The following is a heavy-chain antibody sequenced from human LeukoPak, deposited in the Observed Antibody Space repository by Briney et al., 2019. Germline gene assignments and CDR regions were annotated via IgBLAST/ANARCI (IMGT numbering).Heavy chain of an antibody. J-gene: IGHJ4*02. Sequence: SETLSLTCTVSGGSISSSSYYWGWIRQPPGKGLEWIGSIYYSGSTYYNPSLKSRVTISVDTSKNQFSLKLSSVTAADTAVYYCARLAYKFLPNYDILTGSYYFDYWGQGTLVTVSS. D-gene: IGHD3-9*01. CDR3: ARLAYKFLPNYDILTGSYYFDY. CDR1: GGSISSSSYY. CDR2: IYYSGST. V-gene: IGHV4-39*01.